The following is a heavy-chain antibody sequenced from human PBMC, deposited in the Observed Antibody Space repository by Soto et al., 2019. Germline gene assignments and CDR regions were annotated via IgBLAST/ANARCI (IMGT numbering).Heavy chain of an antibody. D-gene: IGHD6-19*01. J-gene: IGHJ4*02. CDR3: ARDAGIAVAGASNYFDY. Sequence: KLQGRVTMTTDTSTSTAYMELRSLRSDDTAVYYCARDAGIAVAGASNYFDYWGQGTQVTVSS. V-gene: IGHV1-18*01.